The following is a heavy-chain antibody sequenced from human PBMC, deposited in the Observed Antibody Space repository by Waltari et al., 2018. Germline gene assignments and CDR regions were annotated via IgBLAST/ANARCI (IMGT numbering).Heavy chain of an antibody. V-gene: IGHV1-8*01. CDR1: GYTFTSYD. CDR3: ARETNWGRYRPRAFDI. J-gene: IGHJ3*02. D-gene: IGHD7-27*01. Sequence: QVQLVQSGAEVKKPGASVKVSCKASGYTFTSYDINWVRQATGQGLEWMGWMNPNSGNTGYAQKFQGRVTMTRNTSISTAYMELSSLRSEDTAVYYCARETNWGRYRPRAFDIWGQGTMVTVSS. CDR2: MNPNSGNT.